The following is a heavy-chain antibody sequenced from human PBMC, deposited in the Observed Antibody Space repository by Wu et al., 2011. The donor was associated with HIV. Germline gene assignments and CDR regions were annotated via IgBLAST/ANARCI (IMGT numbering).Heavy chain of an antibody. CDR1: GRGFPTSI. Sequence: QVQLVQSGAEVKKPGASVRVSCKASGRGFPTSIVTWVRQAPGQGLEWLGWINGYNGNSRYRQNFQDRVSMSTDSATTTAYMELKSLRSDDTAVYYCARDESGSSSYYGMDVWGQGTTVTVSS. CDR3: ARDESGSSSYYGMDV. J-gene: IGHJ6*02. D-gene: IGHD1-26*01. V-gene: IGHV1-18*01. CDR2: INGYNGNS.